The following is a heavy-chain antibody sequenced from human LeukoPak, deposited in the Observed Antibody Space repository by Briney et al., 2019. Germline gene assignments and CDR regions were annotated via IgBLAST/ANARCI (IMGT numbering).Heavy chain of an antibody. Sequence: PGGSLRLSCAASGFTFDNYGMHWVRQAPGKGLEWVSHISANGGNSYFIDSVKGRFTIYRDNSKNALYLQMDSLATEDTAFYYCAKAGGGGAIGPFEYWGQGTLVTVSS. CDR2: ISANGGNS. CDR1: GFTFDNYG. D-gene: IGHD3-16*01. CDR3: AKAGGGGAIGPFEY. V-gene: IGHV3-43*02. J-gene: IGHJ4*02.